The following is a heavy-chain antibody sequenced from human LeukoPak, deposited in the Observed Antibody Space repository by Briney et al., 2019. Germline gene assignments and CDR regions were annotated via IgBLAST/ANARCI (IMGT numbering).Heavy chain of an antibody. J-gene: IGHJ4*02. CDR3: ATGQQLGY. V-gene: IGHV3-7*01. Sequence: GGSLRLSCVASGLTFSSYWMSWVRQAPGRGLEWVANIKQDGSDKYYVDSVKGRFIISRDNAKKSLYLQMNSLRAEDTAVYYCATGQQLGYWGQGTLVTVSS. CDR1: GLTFSSYW. CDR2: IKQDGSDK. D-gene: IGHD6-13*01.